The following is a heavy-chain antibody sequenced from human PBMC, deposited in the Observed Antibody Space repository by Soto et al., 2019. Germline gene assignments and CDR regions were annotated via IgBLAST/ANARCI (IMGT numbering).Heavy chain of an antibody. V-gene: IGHV1-69*01. CDR3: ARDPALRIVGTTYGMDV. J-gene: IGHJ6*02. CDR1: GGSFSRHG. CDR2: ITRIDGGT. D-gene: IGHD1-26*01. Sequence: LVQSGAEVKKPGSSVKVSCKASGGSFSRHGISWVRQAPGQGLEWMGGITRIDGGTRYAQKLQGRVTITADESTTKASESTTTAYMDLNSLRSDDTAVYYCARDPALRIVGTTYGMDVWGQGATVTVAS.